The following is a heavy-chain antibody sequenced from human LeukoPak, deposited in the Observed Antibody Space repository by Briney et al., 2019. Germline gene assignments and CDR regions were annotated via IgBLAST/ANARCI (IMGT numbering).Heavy chain of an antibody. CDR3: ARGDYDSSGYLVSKGMDV. Sequence: ASVKVSCKASGYTFTSYDINWVRQATGQGLEWMGWMNPNSGNTGYAQKFQGRVTMTRNTSISTAYMELSSLRSEDTAVYYCARGDYDSSGYLVSKGMDVWGQGTTVTVSS. CDR2: MNPNSGNT. J-gene: IGHJ6*02. V-gene: IGHV1-8*01. CDR1: GYTFTSYD. D-gene: IGHD3-22*01.